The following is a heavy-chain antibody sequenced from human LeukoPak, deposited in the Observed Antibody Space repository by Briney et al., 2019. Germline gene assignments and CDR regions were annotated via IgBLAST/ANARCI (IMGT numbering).Heavy chain of an antibody. J-gene: IGHJ4*02. D-gene: IGHD3-10*01. CDR2: INAGNGNT. CDR3: ARDRKLLWFGY. V-gene: IGHV1-3*01. Sequence: ASVKVSRKASGYTFTSYAMHWVRQAPGQRLEWMGWINAGNGNTKYSQKFQGRVTVTRDTSASTAYMELSSLRSEDTAVYYCARDRKLLWFGYWGQGTLVTVSS. CDR1: GYTFTSYA.